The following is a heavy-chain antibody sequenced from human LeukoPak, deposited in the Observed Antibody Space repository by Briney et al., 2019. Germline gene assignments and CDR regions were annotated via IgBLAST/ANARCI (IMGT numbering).Heavy chain of an antibody. CDR2: ISGSGVNT. CDR3: AKEKGPDVTDY. J-gene: IGHJ4*02. Sequence: QTGGSLRLSCAASGFTFGSYVMSWVRQAPGKGLECLSGISGSGVNTHYADSVRGRFTISRDNSKNILYLQMNSLRAEDTALYYCAKEKGPDVTDYWGQGTLVTVSS. D-gene: IGHD1-14*01. V-gene: IGHV3-23*01. CDR1: GFTFGSYV.